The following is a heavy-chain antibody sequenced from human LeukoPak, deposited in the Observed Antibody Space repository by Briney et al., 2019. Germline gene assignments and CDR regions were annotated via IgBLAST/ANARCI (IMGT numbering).Heavy chain of an antibody. CDR1: GVTFSRDA. CDR2: MSGSGGST. V-gene: IGHV3-23*01. J-gene: IGHJ4*02. CDR3: AQDPLSLELRERRQYYFYY. Sequence: GGSLRLSCAASGVTFSRDAMSWGRQAPGKGLEGVSAMSGSGGSTYYADSVKGRSTISRDNSKNTLYLQKNSLMSEDPAVYYFAQDPLSLELRERRQYYFYYCGPGTPVTASS. D-gene: IGHD1-7*01.